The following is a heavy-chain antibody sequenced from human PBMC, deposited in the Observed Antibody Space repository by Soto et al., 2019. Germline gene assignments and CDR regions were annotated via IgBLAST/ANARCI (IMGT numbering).Heavy chain of an antibody. CDR2: ISGSGGST. CDR1: GFTFSSYA. V-gene: IGHV3-23*01. D-gene: IGHD1-26*01. Sequence: EVQLLESGGGLVQPGGSLRLSCAASGFTFSSYAKSWVRQAAAKELEWVSAISGSGGSTYYADSVKGRFTISRDNSKNTLYLQMNSLRAEDTAVYYCARVPDLWAPRTWYFDYCGQGTLVTVSS. CDR3: ARVPDLWAPRTWYFDY. J-gene: IGHJ4*02.